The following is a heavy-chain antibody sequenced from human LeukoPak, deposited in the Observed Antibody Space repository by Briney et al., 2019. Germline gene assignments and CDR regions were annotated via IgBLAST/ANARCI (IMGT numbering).Heavy chain of an antibody. CDR2: ISYVGTT. Sequence: SETLSLTCTVSGGSITTIPYNWGWIRQPPWKGLEWIGTISYVGTTYYEPSLKSRVTMSIDTSKNQFSLNLNSATAADTAVYYCARHPTGYPNWFDSWGQGTLVIVSS. V-gene: IGHV4-39*01. J-gene: IGHJ5*01. CDR1: GGSITTIPYN. CDR3: ARHPTGYPNWFDS. D-gene: IGHD3-9*01.